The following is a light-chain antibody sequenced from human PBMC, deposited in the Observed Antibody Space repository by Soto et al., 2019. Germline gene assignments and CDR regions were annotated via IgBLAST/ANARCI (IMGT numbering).Light chain of an antibody. CDR2: DAS. J-gene: IGKJ2*01. CDR1: QSISSW. CDR3: QSEDN. Sequence: DIQMTQSPSTLSASVGDRVTITCRASQSISSWLAWYQQKPGKAPKLLIYDASSLESGVPSRFSGSGSGTEFPPTISSLQPDDFGTYYCQSEDNFCQGTKLEIK. V-gene: IGKV1-5*01.